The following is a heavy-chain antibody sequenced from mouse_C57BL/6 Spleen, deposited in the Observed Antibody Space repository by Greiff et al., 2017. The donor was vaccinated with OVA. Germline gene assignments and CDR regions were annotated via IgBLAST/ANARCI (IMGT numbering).Heavy chain of an antibody. CDR3: ARWGYYDAVFAY. V-gene: IGHV1-9*01. Sequence: QVQLQQSGAELMKPGASVKLSCRATGYPFTGSWIGGVKQRPGQGLGWIGEIYPGMGSTNYNDKFKVKATFTADTSSNTAYMQLSILTTEYSAIYFCARWGYYDAVFAYWGQGTLVTVSA. D-gene: IGHD2-4*01. CDR2: IYPGMGST. CDR1: GYPFTGSW. J-gene: IGHJ3*01.